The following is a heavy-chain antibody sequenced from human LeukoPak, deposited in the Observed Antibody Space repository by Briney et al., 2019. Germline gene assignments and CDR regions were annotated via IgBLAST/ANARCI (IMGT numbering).Heavy chain of an antibody. CDR1: GGSLSGYY. CDR2: IGHSGTT. V-gene: IGHV4-34*01. CDR3: AKGILWFGPDGGWFDP. Sequence: SETLSLTCDVYGGSLSGYYWSWIRQSPEKGLQWIGEIGHSGTTNFNPSLKSRVSMSVDTSKNQFSLKLTPVTAADTAVYYCAKGILWFGPDGGWFDPWGQGTLVTVSS. J-gene: IGHJ5*02. D-gene: IGHD3-10*01.